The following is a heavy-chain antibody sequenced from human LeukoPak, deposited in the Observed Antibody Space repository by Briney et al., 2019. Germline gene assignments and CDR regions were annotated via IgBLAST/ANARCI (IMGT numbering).Heavy chain of an antibody. CDR1: GSMYNYY. Sequence: SETLSLTCTVSGSMYNYYWSWIRQPPGKGLEWIGYIHYNGITNYNPSLKSRVTMSLDTSKNQVSLKLNSVTAADTAVYYCARVDTMVRGVTNWGQGTLVTVSS. CDR2: IHYNGIT. V-gene: IGHV4-59*08. D-gene: IGHD3-10*01. CDR3: ARVDTMVRGVTN. J-gene: IGHJ4*02.